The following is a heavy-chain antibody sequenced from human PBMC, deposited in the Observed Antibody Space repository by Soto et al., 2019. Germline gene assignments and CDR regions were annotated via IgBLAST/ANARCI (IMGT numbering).Heavy chain of an antibody. J-gene: IGHJ3*01. D-gene: IGHD5-18*01. Sequence: SETLSLTCSVSGAVVTSGENYWSWVRQPPGKGLEWLGYIYDSGVTSYTPALKSRVTLSLDRPNNQVSLKLRSVTAADTAVYFCVRDLAHGYTRNVWGHGTLVTVSS. CDR1: GAVVTSGENY. CDR2: IYDSGVT. CDR3: VRDLAHGYTRNV. V-gene: IGHV4-30-4*08.